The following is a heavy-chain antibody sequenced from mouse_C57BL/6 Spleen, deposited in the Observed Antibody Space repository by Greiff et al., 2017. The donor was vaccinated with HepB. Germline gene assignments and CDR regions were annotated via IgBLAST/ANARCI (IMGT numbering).Heavy chain of an antibody. J-gene: IGHJ3*01. V-gene: IGHV1-82*01. CDR3: ARGGITTKPFAY. CDR2: IYPGDGDT. Sequence: VQLQQSGPELVKPGASVKISCKASGYAFSSSWMNWVKQRPGKGLEWIGRIYPGDGDTNYNGKFKGKATLTADKSSSTADMQLSSLTSGDSAVYFCARGGITTKPFAYWGQGTLVTVSA. CDR1: GYAFSSSW. D-gene: IGHD1-1*01.